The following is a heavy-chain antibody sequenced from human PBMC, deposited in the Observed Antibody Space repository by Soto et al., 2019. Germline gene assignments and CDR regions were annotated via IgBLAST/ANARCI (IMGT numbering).Heavy chain of an antibody. V-gene: IGHV3-11*01. CDR3: ATIGYCSSTSCRNFDY. CDR1: GFTFSDYY. D-gene: IGHD2-2*01. J-gene: IGHJ4*02. Sequence: GGSLRLSCAASGFTFSDYYMSWIRQAPGKGLEWVSYISSSGSTIYYADSVKGRFTISRDNAKNSLYLQMNSLRAEDTAVYYCATIGYCSSTSCRNFDYWGQGTLVTVSS. CDR2: ISSSGSTI.